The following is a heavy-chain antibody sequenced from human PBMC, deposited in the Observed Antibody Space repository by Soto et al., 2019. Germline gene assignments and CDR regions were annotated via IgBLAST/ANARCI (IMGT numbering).Heavy chain of an antibody. Sequence: SETLSLTCAVSVYSISSGYYWGWIRQPPGKGLEWIGSIYHSGSTYYNPSLKSRVTISVDTSKNQFSLKLSSVTAADTAVYYCAREWVAAESFDYWGQGTLVTVSS. J-gene: IGHJ4*02. D-gene: IGHD6-13*01. CDR2: IYHSGST. CDR3: AREWVAAESFDY. CDR1: VYSISSGYY. V-gene: IGHV4-38-2*02.